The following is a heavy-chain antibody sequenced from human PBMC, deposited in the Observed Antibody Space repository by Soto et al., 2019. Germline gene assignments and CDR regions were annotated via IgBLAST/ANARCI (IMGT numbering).Heavy chain of an antibody. CDR2: IYYSGST. Sequence: TSETLSLTCTVSGGSISSGGYYWSWIRQHPGKGLEWIGYIYYSGSTYYNPSLKSRVTISVDTSKNQFSLKLSSVTAVDTAVYYCASEPKCGWFYNDYGLDAWGQGTPVTVSS. J-gene: IGHJ6*02. D-gene: IGHD6-19*01. CDR1: GGSISSGGYY. CDR3: ASEPKCGWFYNDYGLDA. V-gene: IGHV4-31*03.